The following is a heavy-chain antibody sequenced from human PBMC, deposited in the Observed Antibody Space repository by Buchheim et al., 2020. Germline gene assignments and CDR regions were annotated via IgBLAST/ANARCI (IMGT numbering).Heavy chain of an antibody. CDR3: AKASGGIAARLNWFDP. CDR1: GFTFSSYA. Sequence: EVQLLESGGGLVQPGGSLRLSCAASGFTFSSYAMSWVRQAPGKGLEWVSAIRGSGGSTYYADSVKSRFTLPREKSKNTLYLKMNSLRAEDTAVYYCAKASGGIAARLNWFDPWGQGTL. V-gene: IGHV3-23*01. CDR2: IRGSGGST. D-gene: IGHD6-6*01. J-gene: IGHJ5*02.